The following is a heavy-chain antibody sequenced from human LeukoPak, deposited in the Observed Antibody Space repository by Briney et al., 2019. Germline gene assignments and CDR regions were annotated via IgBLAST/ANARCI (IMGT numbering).Heavy chain of an antibody. J-gene: IGHJ6*02. CDR1: GYTFTGYY. V-gene: IGHV1-2*02. CDR2: INPNSGGT. CDR3: ARTAAIKPTYYYYGMDV. D-gene: IGHD2-2*02. Sequence: GASVRVSCKASGYTFTGYYMHWVRQAPGQGLEWMGWINPNSGGTNYAQKFQGRVTVTRDTSISTAYMELSRLRSDDTAVYYCARTAAIKPTYYYYGMDVWGQGTTVTVSS.